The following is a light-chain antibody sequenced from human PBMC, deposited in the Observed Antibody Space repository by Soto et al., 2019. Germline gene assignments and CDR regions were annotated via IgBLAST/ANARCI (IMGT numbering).Light chain of an antibody. Sequence: QSALTQPASVSGSPGQSITISCTGTSSDVGGYNSVSWYQQYPGKAPKLMMYTVTNRPSGVSDRFSGSKSGNTASLTISGLQTGDEAEYYCSSYRSDSTYVFGTGTKVTVL. CDR1: SSDVGGYNS. CDR2: TVT. CDR3: SSYRSDSTYV. J-gene: IGLJ1*01. V-gene: IGLV2-14*01.